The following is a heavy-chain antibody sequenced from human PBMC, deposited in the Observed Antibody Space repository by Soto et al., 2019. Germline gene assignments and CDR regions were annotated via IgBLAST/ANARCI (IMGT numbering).Heavy chain of an antibody. J-gene: IGHJ3*02. V-gene: IGHV3-73*01. CDR2: IRSKANSYAT. CDR1: GFTFSGSA. D-gene: IGHD2-2*02. Sequence: GGSLRLSCAASGFTFSGSAMHWVRQASGKGLEWVGRIRSKANSYATAYAASVKGRFTISRDDSKNTAYLQMNSLKTEDTAVYYCTRPSRRYCSSTSCYNAFDIWGQGTMVTVSS. CDR3: TRPSRRYCSSTSCYNAFDI.